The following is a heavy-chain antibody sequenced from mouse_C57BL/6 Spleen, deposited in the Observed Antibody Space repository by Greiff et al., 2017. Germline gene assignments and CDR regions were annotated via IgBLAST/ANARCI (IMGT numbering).Heavy chain of an antibody. CDR3: ARPAQATYWFAY. CDR2: IYPEDGET. J-gene: IGHJ3*01. D-gene: IGHD3-2*02. V-gene: IGHV14-2*01. CDR1: GFTFNNYY. Sequence: VQLQQSGAELVKPGASVKLSCTASGFTFNNYYMHWVKQRTEQGLEWIGRIYPEDGETNYAPKFQGKATITADKSTNTAYLQLSSLTSEDTAVYCFARPAQATYWFAYWGQGTLVTVSA.